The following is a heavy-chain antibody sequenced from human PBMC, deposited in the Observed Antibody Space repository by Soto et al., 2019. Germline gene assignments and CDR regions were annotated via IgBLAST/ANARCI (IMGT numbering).Heavy chain of an antibody. CDR2: ISYDGSNK. CDR3: ARDSLNYDFLCGYYRYYYYGMDV. J-gene: IGHJ6*02. CDR1: GFTFSSYA. Sequence: PGGSLRLSCAASGFTFSSYAMHWVRQAPGKGLEWVAVISYDGSNKYYADSVKGRFTISRDNSKNTLYLQMNSLRAEDTAVYYCARDSLNYDFLCGYYRYYYYGMDVWGQGTTVTVSS. D-gene: IGHD3-3*01. V-gene: IGHV3-30-3*01.